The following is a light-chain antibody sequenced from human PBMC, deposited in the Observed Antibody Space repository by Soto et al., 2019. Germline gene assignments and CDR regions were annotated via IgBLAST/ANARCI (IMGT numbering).Light chain of an antibody. CDR2: GAS. Sequence: EIVLTQSPGTLSLSPGERATLSCRASQSVSDTYLAWYQQKPGQPPRLLIYGASNRATSIPDRFSGSGSGTDFTLTVSRLEPEDFAVYYCQFGTLVWTFGQGTKVELK. J-gene: IGKJ1*01. CDR3: QFGTLVWT. CDR1: QSVSDTY. V-gene: IGKV3-20*01.